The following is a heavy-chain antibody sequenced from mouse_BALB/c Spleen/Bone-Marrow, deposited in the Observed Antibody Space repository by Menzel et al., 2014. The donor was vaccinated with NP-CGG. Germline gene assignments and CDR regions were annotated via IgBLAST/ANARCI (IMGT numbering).Heavy chain of an antibody. CDR2: INPSNGGT. J-gene: IGHJ1*01. V-gene: IGHV1S81*02. CDR1: GYTFSSYY. D-gene: IGHD1-1*01. Sequence: VQLQQSGAELLKPGASVKLSCKASGYTFSSYYMYWVKQRPGQGLEWIGEINPSNGGTKFNEKFKSKATLTVDKSSSTAYMQLSSLTSEDSAVYYCTRSNYGYWYFDVWGAGTTVTVSS. CDR3: TRSNYGYWYFDV.